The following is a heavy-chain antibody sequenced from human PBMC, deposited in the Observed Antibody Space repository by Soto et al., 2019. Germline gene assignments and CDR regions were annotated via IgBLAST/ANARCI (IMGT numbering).Heavy chain of an antibody. Sequence: GGSLRLSCAASGFTFSTYGMHWVRQAPGKGLEWVAVIWYDGSKIYYADSVKGRFTISRDNSKSTLYLQMNSLRAEDTAVYYCARPLEQHPSCFGMDVWGQGSSGTVS. J-gene: IGHJ6*01. D-gene: IGHD6-13*01. CDR3: ARPLEQHPSCFGMDV. V-gene: IGHV3-33*01. CDR2: IWYDGSKI. CDR1: GFTFSTYG.